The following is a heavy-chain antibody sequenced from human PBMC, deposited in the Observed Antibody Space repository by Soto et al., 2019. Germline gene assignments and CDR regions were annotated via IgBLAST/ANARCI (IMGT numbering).Heavy chain of an antibody. CDR1: GGSISSSSYY. D-gene: IGHD2-15*01. Sequence: SETLSLTCTVSGGSISSSSYYWSWIRQPPGKGLEWIGYIYYSGSTNYNPSLKSRVTISVDTSKNQFSLKLSSVTAADTAVYYCASGSPLCSGGSCSSGPFDYWGQGTLVTVSS. V-gene: IGHV4-61*01. J-gene: IGHJ4*02. CDR3: ASGSPLCSGGSCSSGPFDY. CDR2: IYYSGST.